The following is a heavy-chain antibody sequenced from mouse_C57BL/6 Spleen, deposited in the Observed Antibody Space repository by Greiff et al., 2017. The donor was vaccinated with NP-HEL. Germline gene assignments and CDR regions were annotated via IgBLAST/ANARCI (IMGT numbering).Heavy chain of an antibody. D-gene: IGHD2-5*01. CDR1: GFSLTSYG. CDR2: IWSGGST. V-gene: IGHV2-2*01. CDR3: ARNSNSYFFYAMDY. J-gene: IGHJ4*01. Sequence: QVQLQQSGPGLVQPSQSLSITCTVSGFSLTSYGVHWVRQSPGKGLEWLGVIWSGGSTAYNAAFISRLSISKDNSKSQVFFKMNSLQADDTAIYYCARNSNSYFFYAMDYWGQGTSVTVSS.